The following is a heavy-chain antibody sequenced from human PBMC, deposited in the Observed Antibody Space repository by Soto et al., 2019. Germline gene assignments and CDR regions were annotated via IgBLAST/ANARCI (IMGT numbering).Heavy chain of an antibody. D-gene: IGHD4-17*01. V-gene: IGHV3-48*03. CDR2: ISSSGSTI. J-gene: IGHJ4*02. CDR3: ARGPRAYYGDYAGY. CDR1: GFTFSSYE. Sequence: GGSLRLSCAASGFTFSSYEMNWVRQAPGKGLEWVSYISSSGSTIYYADSVKGRFTISRDNAKNSLYLQMNSLRAEDTAVYYCARGPRAYYGDYAGYWGQGTLVTVSS.